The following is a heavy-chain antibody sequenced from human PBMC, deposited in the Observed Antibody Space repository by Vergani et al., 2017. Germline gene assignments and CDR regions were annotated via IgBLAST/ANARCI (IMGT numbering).Heavy chain of an antibody. CDR1: GDSMNTYY. J-gene: IGHJ3*02. CDR2: VFHSGSA. V-gene: IGHV4-59*08. CDR3: ARQFWVSQGVGAFET. D-gene: IGHD3-16*01. Sequence: QVQLQESGPGLVKPSETLSLTCSVSGDSMNTYYWTWIRQPPGKGLEWIATVFHSGSAYYNPSLRRRVTISVETSKNQFSLRLTTLTAADTAVYYCARQFWVSQGVGAFETWGGGTEVSVSS.